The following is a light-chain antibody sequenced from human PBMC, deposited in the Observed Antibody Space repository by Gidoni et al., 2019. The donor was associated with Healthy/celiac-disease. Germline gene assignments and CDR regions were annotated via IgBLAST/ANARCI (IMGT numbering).Light chain of an antibody. V-gene: IGKV3-20*01. CDR2: GAS. CDR3: QQYGSSPRT. J-gene: IGKJ1*01. CDR1: QSVSSSY. Sequence: LSCRASQSVSSSYLAWYRQKPGQAPRLLIYGASSRATGIPDRFSGSGSGTDFTLTISRLEPEDFAVYYCQQYGSSPRTFGQGTKVEIK.